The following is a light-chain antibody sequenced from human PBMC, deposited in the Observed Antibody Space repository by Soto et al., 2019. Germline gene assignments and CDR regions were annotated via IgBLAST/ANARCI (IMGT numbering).Light chain of an antibody. J-gene: IGKJ5*01. CDR3: QQCHATPLT. V-gene: IGKV1-5*03. CDR2: KAS. Sequence: IQMTQSPSTLSGSVLYRVTITCRASQTISIWLAWYQQKPGKAPNLLIYKASTLKSGVPSRFSGSGSGTDFTLTITTLQPEDVGIYYCQQCHATPLTFGQGTRLEIK. CDR1: QTISIW.